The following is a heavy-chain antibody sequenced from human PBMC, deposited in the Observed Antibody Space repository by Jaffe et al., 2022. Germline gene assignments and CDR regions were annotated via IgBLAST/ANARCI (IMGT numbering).Heavy chain of an antibody. J-gene: IGHJ5*02. D-gene: IGHD3-9*01. CDR2: IYYSGST. Sequence: QVQLQESGPGLVKPSETLSLTCTVSGGSISSYYWSWIRQPPGKGLEWIGYIYYSGSTNYNPSLKSRVTISVDTSKNQFSLKLSSVTAADTAVYYCARDQSYYDILTGYQWGFDPWGQGTLVTVSS. CDR3: ARDQSYYDILTGYQWGFDP. V-gene: IGHV4-59*01. CDR1: GGSISSYY.